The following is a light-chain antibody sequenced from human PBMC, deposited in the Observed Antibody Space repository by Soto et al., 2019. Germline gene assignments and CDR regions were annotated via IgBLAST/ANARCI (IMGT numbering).Light chain of an antibody. CDR2: DVS. V-gene: IGLV2-14*01. Sequence: QSALTLPDSVSGSPGQSSTISCTGTSSDFGCYNYVSWYQQHPGKAPKLMIYDVSNRPSGISNRFSGSKSVNTASLTITGLYAEDEADYYYSSYTSSSTYVFGPGTKVTVL. CDR3: SSYTSSSTYV. CDR1: SSDFGCYNY. J-gene: IGLJ1*01.